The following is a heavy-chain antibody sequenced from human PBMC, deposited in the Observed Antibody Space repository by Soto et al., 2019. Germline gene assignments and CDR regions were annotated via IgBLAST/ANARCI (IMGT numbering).Heavy chain of an antibody. CDR1: GYTFNHYA. J-gene: IGHJ4*02. Sequence: QVQLVQSGPEVRKPGASVKVSCKASGYTFNHYAISWVRQAPGQGLEWMGWISAYNGNTNYAQKFEGRVTMTTDSSASTAYLEVRSLRSHDTAVYYCARYIVATIQGDYWGQGTLVTVSS. CDR3: ARYIVATIQGDY. CDR2: ISAYNGNT. V-gene: IGHV1-18*04. D-gene: IGHD5-12*01.